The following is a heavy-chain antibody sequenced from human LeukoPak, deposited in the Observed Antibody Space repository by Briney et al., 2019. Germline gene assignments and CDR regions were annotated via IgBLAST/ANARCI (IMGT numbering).Heavy chain of an antibody. Sequence: SETLSLTCTVSGASINKDYWAWIRQPPGRGLEWIGYVIDSDFNEANGDITNYNPSLETRVTTSRDTPKNQFSPKLSSMTAADTAIYYCVRASADSGGAFDVWGHETVVTVSS. V-gene: IGHV4-59*01. D-gene: IGHD2-15*01. CDR1: GASINKDY. CDR2: VIDSDFNEANGDIT. CDR3: VRASADSGGAFDV. J-gene: IGHJ3*01.